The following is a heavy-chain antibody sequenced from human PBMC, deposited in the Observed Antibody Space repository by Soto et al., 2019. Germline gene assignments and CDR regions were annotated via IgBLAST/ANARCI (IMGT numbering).Heavy chain of an antibody. Sequence: SETLSLTCTVSGGSIISYYWIWIRQPPGKGLEWIGYVYSSGTTNYNPSLKSRVTISVDTSISTAYMELSSLRSEDTAVYYCARVTYYYDSSGYYLLWFAPWGQGTLVTVSS. D-gene: IGHD3-22*01. V-gene: IGHV4-59*01. CDR2: VYSSGTT. CDR3: ARVTYYYDSSGYYLLWFAP. CDR1: GGSIISYY. J-gene: IGHJ5*02.